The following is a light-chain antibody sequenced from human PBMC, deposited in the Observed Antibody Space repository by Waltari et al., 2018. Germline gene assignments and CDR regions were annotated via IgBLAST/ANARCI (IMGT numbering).Light chain of an antibody. V-gene: IGLV2-14*03. CDR3: TSFSSDSTPLV. J-gene: IGLJ1*01. Sequence: QSALTPPASVSVSLGPSITMSCTGTSGDIGIYTFVSLYQQHPVKAPHLLIYDDSKRPSAVSNRFSGSKTGNTTSLTISGLQSEDEADYYCTSFSSDSTPLVFGTGTRVTV. CDR2: DDS. CDR1: SGDIGIYTF.